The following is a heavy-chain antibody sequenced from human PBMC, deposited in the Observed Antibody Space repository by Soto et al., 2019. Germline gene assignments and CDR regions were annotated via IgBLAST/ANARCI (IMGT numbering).Heavy chain of an antibody. CDR2: ISSSSYI. CDR1: GFTFSSYS. CDR3: ARDRVSATRGYDAFDI. D-gene: IGHD2-15*01. J-gene: IGHJ3*02. Sequence: PGGSLRLSCAASGFTFSSYSMNWVRQAPGKGLEWVSSISSSSYIYYADSVKGRFTISRDNAKNSLYLQMNSLRAEDTAVYYCARDRVSATRGYDAFDIWGQGTMVTVSS. V-gene: IGHV3-21*01.